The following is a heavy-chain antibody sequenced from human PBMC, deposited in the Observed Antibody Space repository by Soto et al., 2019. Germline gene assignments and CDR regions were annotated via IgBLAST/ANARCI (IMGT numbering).Heavy chain of an antibody. V-gene: IGHV1-18*04. CDR3: ARDYCSSTSCYTYYYYYYGMDV. Sequence: ASVKVSCKASGYTFTSYGISWVRQAPGQGLEWMGWISAYNGNTNYAQKLQGRVTMTTDTSTSTAYMELRSLRSDDTAVYYCARDYCSSTSCYTYYYYYYGMDVWGPGTLVTVSS. J-gene: IGHJ6*02. D-gene: IGHD2-2*02. CDR1: GYTFTSYG. CDR2: ISAYNGNT.